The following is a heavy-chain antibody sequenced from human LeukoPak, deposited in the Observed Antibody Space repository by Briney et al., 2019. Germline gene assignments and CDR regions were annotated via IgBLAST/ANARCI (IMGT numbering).Heavy chain of an antibody. J-gene: IGHJ3*01. CDR1: GFSFSQYW. CDR2: INQNGREQ. D-gene: IGHD1-26*01. V-gene: IGHV3-7*01. CDR3: ARDPGDTSCDNREWGAFDV. Sequence: GGSLRLSCAASGFSFSQYWMTWVRQSPGKGRQWVANINQNGREQQYADSVKGRFIISRDNTDNWLYPQLPNLRGEDTSVYFCARDPGDTSCDNREWGAFDVWGQGTVVTISS.